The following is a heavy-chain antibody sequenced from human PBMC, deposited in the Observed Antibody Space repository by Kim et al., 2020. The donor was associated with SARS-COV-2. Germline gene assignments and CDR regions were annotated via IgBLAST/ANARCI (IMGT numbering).Heavy chain of an antibody. D-gene: IGHD3-22*01. CDR3: AKAWYDSSGTDAFDI. J-gene: IGHJ3*02. V-gene: IGHV3-30*18. CDR2: ISYDGSNK. Sequence: GGSLRLSCAASGFTFSSYGMHWVRQAPGKGLEWVAVISYDGSNKYYADSVKGRFTISRDNSKNTLYLQMNSLRAEDTAVYYCAKAWYDSSGTDAFDIWGQGTMVTVSS. CDR1: GFTFSSYG.